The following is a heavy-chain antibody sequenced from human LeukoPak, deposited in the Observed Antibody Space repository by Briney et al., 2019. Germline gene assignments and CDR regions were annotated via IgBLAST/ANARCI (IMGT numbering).Heavy chain of an antibody. J-gene: IGHJ6*02. V-gene: IGHV4-59*01. CDR2: IYYSGST. Sequence: PSETLSLTCTVSGGSISSYYWSWIRQPPGKGLEWIGYIYYSGSTNYNPSLKSRVTISVDTSKNQFSLKLSSVTAADTAVYYCARTREIAVAGYPRRGSDYGMDVWGQGTTVTVSS. D-gene: IGHD6-19*01. CDR1: GGSISSYY. CDR3: ARTREIAVAGYPRRGSDYGMDV.